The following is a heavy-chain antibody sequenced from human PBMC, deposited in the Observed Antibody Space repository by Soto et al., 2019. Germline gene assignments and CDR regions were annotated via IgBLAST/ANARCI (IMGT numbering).Heavy chain of an antibody. CDR3: AEGGAGTTLNYGMDV. V-gene: IGHV1-8*01. D-gene: IGHD1-1*01. Sequence: ASVKVYCKTSGYTFTSYGINWVRQATGQGLEWMGWMNPNSGNTGYAQKFQGRVTMTRNTSISTAYMELSSLRSEDTAVYYCAEGGAGTTLNYGMDVWGQGTTVTVSS. CDR1: GYTFTSYG. CDR2: MNPNSGNT. J-gene: IGHJ6*02.